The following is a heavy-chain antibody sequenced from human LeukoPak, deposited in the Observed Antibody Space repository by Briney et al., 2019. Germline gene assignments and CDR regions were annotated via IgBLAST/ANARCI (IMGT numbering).Heavy chain of an antibody. D-gene: IGHD6-19*01. CDR1: GFTFSSYA. CDR3: AKVPGGKGSSGWNEY. V-gene: IGHV3-23*01. J-gene: IGHJ4*02. CDR2: ISGSGGST. Sequence: GGSLRLSCAASGFTFSSYAMSWVRQAPGKGLEWVSSISGSGGSTYYADSVEGRFTISRDNSKNTLYLQMNSLRAEDTAVYYCAKVPGGKGSSGWNEYWGQGNLVTVSS.